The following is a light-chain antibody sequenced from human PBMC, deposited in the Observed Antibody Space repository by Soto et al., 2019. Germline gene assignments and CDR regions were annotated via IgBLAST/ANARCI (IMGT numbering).Light chain of an antibody. CDR2: DVT. Sequence: QSVLTQPASVSGSPGQSIAISCTGTSSDIGGYNYVSWYQQHPGKAPKLLIYDVTHRPSGVSNRFSGSKSGDTASLTISGLQAEHEADYYCSSYTSTSTPYVFGTGTKLTVL. CDR1: SSDIGGYNY. J-gene: IGLJ1*01. CDR3: SSYTSTSTPYV. V-gene: IGLV2-14*03.